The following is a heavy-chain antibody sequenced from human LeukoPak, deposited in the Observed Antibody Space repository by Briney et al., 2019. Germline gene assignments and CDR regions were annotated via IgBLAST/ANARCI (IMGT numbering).Heavy chain of an antibody. CDR2: IIPIFGTT. CDR1: GGTFSSYA. V-gene: IGHV1-69*05. J-gene: IGHJ4*02. CDR3: ATAGLSSGYYYG. D-gene: IGHD3-22*01. Sequence: SVKVSCKASGGTFSSYAISWVRQAPGQGLEWMGGIIPIFGTTNYAQKFQGRVTITTDESTSTAYMELSSLRSEDTAVYYCATAGLSSGYYYGWGQGTLVTVSS.